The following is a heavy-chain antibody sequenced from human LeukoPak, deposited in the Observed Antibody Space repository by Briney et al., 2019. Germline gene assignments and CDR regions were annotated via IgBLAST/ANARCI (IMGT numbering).Heavy chain of an antibody. CDR3: ARGSTFGGVISDF. Sequence: GGSLRLSCAASGFTFSSYWMHWVRQAPGKGLVWVSRINSDGSSTSYADSVKGRFTISRDNAKNTLYLQMNSLRVEDTGIYFCARGSTFGGVISDFWGQGTLVTVSS. CDR2: INSDGSST. J-gene: IGHJ4*02. D-gene: IGHD3-16*02. V-gene: IGHV3-74*01. CDR1: GFTFSSYW.